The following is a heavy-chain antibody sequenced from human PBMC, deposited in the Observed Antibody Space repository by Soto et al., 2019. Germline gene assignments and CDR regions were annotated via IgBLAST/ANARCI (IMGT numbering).Heavy chain of an antibody. V-gene: IGHV4-30-4*01. J-gene: IGHJ4*02. Sequence: KTSETLSLTCTVSGGSVTSDEDYWTWIRQSPGKGLEWIGYISNSGSTGYNPSLKTRLSMSVDRSKNQFTLRLTSVTAADTAVYFCATESGSTYGYFDHWGQGTQVIVSS. CDR2: ISNSGST. CDR1: GGSVTSDEDY. CDR3: ATESGSTYGYFDH. D-gene: IGHD5-18*01.